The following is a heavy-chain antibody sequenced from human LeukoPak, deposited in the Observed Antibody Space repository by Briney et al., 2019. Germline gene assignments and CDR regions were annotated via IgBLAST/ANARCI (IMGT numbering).Heavy chain of an antibody. CDR3: ARGTRRYFDWLLYFYFDY. D-gene: IGHD3-9*01. J-gene: IGHJ4*02. V-gene: IGHV3-7*01. CDR1: GFTFSNFW. CDR2: IKQDGSEK. Sequence: GGSLRLSCAASGFTFSNFWMSWVRQASGKGLEWVANIKQDGSEKHYVDSVKGRFTISRDNAKNSLYLQMNSLRAEDTAVYYCARGTRRYFDWLLYFYFDYWGQGTLVTVSS.